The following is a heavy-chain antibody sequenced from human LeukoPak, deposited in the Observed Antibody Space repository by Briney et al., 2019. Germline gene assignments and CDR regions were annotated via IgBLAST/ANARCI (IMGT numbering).Heavy chain of an antibody. CDR2: IYNSGST. CDR3: VVDPRGDAFDF. CDR1: GGSISRNSYY. Sequence: PSQTLSLTCAVSGGSISRNSYYWTWIRHHPGMGLEWIGYIYNSGSTYYNPSLKSRVTISLDRSRNQFSLDLTSVTAADTAVCYCVVDPRGDAFDFWGQGTMVTVSS. D-gene: IGHD3-16*01. J-gene: IGHJ3*01. V-gene: IGHV4-31*11.